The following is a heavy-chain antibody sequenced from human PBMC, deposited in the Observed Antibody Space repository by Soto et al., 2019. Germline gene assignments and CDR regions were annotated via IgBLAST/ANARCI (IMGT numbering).Heavy chain of an antibody. CDR1: GYTFTGYD. CDR3: AGEKVGTTGIDF. V-gene: IGHV1-8*01. J-gene: IGHJ4*02. D-gene: IGHD1-26*01. Sequence: QAQLVQSGAEVKKPGASVKVSCKASGYTFTGYDINWVRQATGQGLEWMGWTNPNSGNTGYAQNFQGRVTITRDNSITTAYMELTSLRDDDSAVYYCAGEKVGTTGIDFWGQGTLVTVSS. CDR2: TNPNSGNT.